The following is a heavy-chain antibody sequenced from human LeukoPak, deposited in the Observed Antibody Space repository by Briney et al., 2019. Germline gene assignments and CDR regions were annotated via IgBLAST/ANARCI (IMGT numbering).Heavy chain of an antibody. CDR1: GGSISTYC. V-gene: IGHV4-59*01. Sequence: SETLSLTCTVSGGSISTYCWSWIRQPPGKGLEWIGYIFYSGSTNYNPSLKSRVTISVDTSKNQFSLKLSSVTAADTAVYYCVRSDDFWSGYYGYWGQGTLVTVSS. CDR2: IFYSGST. J-gene: IGHJ4*02. CDR3: VRSDDFWSGYYGY. D-gene: IGHD3-3*01.